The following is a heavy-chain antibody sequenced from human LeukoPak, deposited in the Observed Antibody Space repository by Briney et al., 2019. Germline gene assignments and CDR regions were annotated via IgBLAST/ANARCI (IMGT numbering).Heavy chain of an antibody. V-gene: IGHV3-30-3*01. CDR3: ASGGKEGDYDYYGMDV. D-gene: IGHD4-23*01. CDR1: GYTFTSYA. Sequence: SCKASGYTFTSYAMHWVRQAPGKGLEWVAVISYDGSNKYYADSVKGRFTISRENSKNTLYLQMNSLRAEDTAVYYCASGGKEGDYDYYGMDVWGQGTTVTVSS. CDR2: ISYDGSNK. J-gene: IGHJ6*02.